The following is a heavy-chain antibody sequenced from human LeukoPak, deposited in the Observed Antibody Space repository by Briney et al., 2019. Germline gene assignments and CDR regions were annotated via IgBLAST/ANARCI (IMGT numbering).Heavy chain of an antibody. CDR1: GGTFSRYA. Sequence: GASVKVSCKASGGTFSRYAISWVRQAPGQGLVWMGRIIPILGIANYAQKFQGRVTITADKSTSTAYMELSSLRSEDTAVYYCASSPPVDDAFDIWGQGTMVTVSS. CDR2: IIPILGIA. CDR3: ASSPPVDDAFDI. D-gene: IGHD2-2*01. J-gene: IGHJ3*02. V-gene: IGHV1-69*04.